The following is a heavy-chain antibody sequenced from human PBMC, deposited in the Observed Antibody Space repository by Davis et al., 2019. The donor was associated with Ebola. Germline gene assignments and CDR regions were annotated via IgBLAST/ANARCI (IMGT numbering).Heavy chain of an antibody. CDR2: IKQDGSEK. CDR3: AKGLRFLEWLGFDY. CDR1: GFTFSSYW. J-gene: IGHJ4*02. V-gene: IGHV3-7*01. D-gene: IGHD3-3*01. Sequence: GGSLRLSCAASGFTFSSYWMSWVRQAPGKGLEWVANIKQDGSEKYYVDSVKGRFTISRDNAKNSLYLQMNGLRAEDTAVYYCAKGLRFLEWLGFDYWGQGTLVTVSS.